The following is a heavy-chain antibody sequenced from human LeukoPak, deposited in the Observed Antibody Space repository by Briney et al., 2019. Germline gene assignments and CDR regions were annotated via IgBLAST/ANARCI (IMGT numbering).Heavy chain of an antibody. CDR3: ARDQISYGLDY. CDR1: SGSINNHY. J-gene: IGHJ4*02. V-gene: IGHV4-59*11. CDR2: IYDSWNT. Sequence: PSETLSLTCIVSSGSINNHYWSWIRQPPGKGLEWIGYIYDSWNTNYNPSLPSRVTISMDASRNQFSLNLTSVTAADTAVYYCARDQISYGLDYWGQGTLVTVSS. D-gene: IGHD5-18*01.